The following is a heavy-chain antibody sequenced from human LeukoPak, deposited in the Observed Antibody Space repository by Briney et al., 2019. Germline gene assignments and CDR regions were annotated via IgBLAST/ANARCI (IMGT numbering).Heavy chain of an antibody. CDR2: IYSGGST. CDR1: GFTVSSNY. V-gene: IGHV3-66*01. D-gene: IGHD6-13*01. CDR3: ASAADPIRDAFDI. Sequence: PGGSLRLSCAASGFTVSSNYMSWVRQAPGKGLEWVSVIYSGGSTYYADSMKGRFTISRDNSKNTLYLQMNSLRAEDTAVYYCASAADPIRDAFDIWGQGTMVTVSS. J-gene: IGHJ3*02.